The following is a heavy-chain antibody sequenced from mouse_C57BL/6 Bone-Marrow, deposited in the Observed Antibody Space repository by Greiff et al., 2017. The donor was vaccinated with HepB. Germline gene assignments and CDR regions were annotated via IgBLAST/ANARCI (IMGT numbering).Heavy chain of an antibody. Sequence: QVQLQQPGAELVKPGASVKMSCKASGYTFTSYWITWVKQRPGQGLEWIGDIYPGSGSTNYNEKFKSKATLTVDTSSSTAYMQLSSLTSEDSAVYYRARGDYDYGDGGAYAMDYWGQGTSVTVSS. CDR2: IYPGSGST. V-gene: IGHV1-55*01. CDR1: GYTFTSYW. J-gene: IGHJ4*01. CDR3: ARGDYDYGDGGAYAMDY. D-gene: IGHD2-4*01.